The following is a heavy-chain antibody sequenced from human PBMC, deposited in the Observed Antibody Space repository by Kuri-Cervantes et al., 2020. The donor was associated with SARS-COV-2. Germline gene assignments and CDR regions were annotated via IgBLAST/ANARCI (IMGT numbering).Heavy chain of an antibody. Sequence: GESLKISCAASGFTFSSYSMNWVRQAPGKGLEWVSSIISSSSYIYYADSVKGRFTISRDNAKNSLYLQMNSLRAEDTAVYYCARELGGGSVWGQGTLVTVSS. CDR3: ARELGGGSV. CDR1: GFTFSSYS. D-gene: IGHD2-15*01. V-gene: IGHV3-21*01. CDR2: IISSSSYI. J-gene: IGHJ4*02.